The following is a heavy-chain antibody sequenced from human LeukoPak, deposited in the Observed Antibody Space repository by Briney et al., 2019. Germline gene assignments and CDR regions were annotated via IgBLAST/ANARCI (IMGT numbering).Heavy chain of an antibody. CDR3: AKGVDGYCSSDSCYAYDC. D-gene: IGHD2-2*01. J-gene: IGHJ4*02. V-gene: IGHV3-23*01. CDR2: LGGSGGSI. CDR1: GYTFNNYA. Sequence: GGSLTLACAASGYTFNNYAMSWVRQAPGTGLEWVSGLGGSGGSINYADSVKGRFTISRDNSKNTLYLQMNSLRAEDTAVYWCAKGVDGYCSSDSCYAYDCWGQGTLVTVSS.